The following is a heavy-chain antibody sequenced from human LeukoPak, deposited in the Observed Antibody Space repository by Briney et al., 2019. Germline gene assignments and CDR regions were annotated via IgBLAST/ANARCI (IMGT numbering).Heavy chain of an antibody. D-gene: IGHD6-13*01. CDR2: IWYDGSNK. CDR3: ARAESYSGIAVDY. J-gene: IGHJ4*02. CDR1: GFTSSSYG. V-gene: IGHV3-33*01. Sequence: GRSLRLSCAASGFTSSSYGMHWVRQAPGKGLEWVAVIWYDGSNKYYADSVKGRFTISRDNSKNTLYLQMNSLRAEDTAVYYCARAESYSGIAVDYWGQGTLVTVSS.